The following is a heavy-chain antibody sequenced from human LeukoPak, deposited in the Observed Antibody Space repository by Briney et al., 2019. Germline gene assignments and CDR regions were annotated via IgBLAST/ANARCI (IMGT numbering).Heavy chain of an antibody. CDR1: GYTFTSYG. J-gene: IGHJ6*02. D-gene: IGHD3-22*01. V-gene: IGHV1-8*02. Sequence: ASVKVSCKASGYTFTSYGISWVRQAPGQGLEWMGWMNPNSGNTGYAQKFQGRVTMTRNTSISTAYMELSSLRSEDTAVYYCARGGNYYDSSGYYWMDVWGQGTTVTVSS. CDR2: MNPNSGNT. CDR3: ARGGNYYDSSGYYWMDV.